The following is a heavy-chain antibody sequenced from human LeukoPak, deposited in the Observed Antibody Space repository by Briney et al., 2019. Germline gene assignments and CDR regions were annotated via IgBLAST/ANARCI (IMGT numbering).Heavy chain of an antibody. CDR1: GFTFSNAW. CDR2: IKSKTDGGTT. V-gene: IGHV3-15*01. J-gene: IGHJ4*02. D-gene: IGHD1-26*01. CDR3: TTPLAMGVDY. Sequence: GGXXXXXCAASGFTFSNAWMSWVRQAPGKGLEWVGRIKSKTDGGTTDYAAPVKGRFTISREDSKNTLYLQMDSLKTEDTAVYYCTTPLAMGVDYWGQGTLVTVSS.